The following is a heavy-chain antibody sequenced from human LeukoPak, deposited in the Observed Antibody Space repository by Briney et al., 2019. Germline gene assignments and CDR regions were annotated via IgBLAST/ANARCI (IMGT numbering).Heavy chain of an antibody. CDR1: GYTFTSCY. J-gene: IGHJ5*02. CDR3: ARDRDTAMAGNWFDP. Sequence: GASVKVSCKASGYTFTSCYMHWVRQAPGQGLEWMGIINPSGGSTSYAQKFQGRVTMTRDTSTSTVYMELSSLRSEDTAVYYCARDRDTAMAGNWFDPWGQGTLVTVSS. D-gene: IGHD5-18*01. V-gene: IGHV1-46*01. CDR2: INPSGGST.